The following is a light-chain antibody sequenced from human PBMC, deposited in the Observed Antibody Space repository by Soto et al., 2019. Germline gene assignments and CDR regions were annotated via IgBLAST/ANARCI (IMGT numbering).Light chain of an antibody. CDR2: DAS. CDR1: QSIDNW. V-gene: IGKV1-5*01. CDR3: QQYNSFSFS. J-gene: IGKJ3*01. Sequence: DIRMTQSPSTLSASVGDSVTISCRASQSIDNWLAWYQQKPGKAPKVLIYDASNLESGVPSRFSGSGYGTDFTLTISSLQPDDFATYYCQQYNSFSFSFGPGTKVHV.